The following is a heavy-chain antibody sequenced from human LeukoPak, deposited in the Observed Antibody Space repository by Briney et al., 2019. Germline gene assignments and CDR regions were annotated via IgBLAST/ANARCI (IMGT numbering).Heavy chain of an antibody. CDR3: ARAIAVVDY. D-gene: IGHD6-19*01. CDR1: GYTFTDYY. V-gene: IGHV1-2*02. CDR2: INPNSGGT. Sequence: ASVKVSCKASGYTFTDYYIHWVRQAPGQGLEWMGWINPNSGGTNYAQKFQGRVTMTKDTSISTAYLELTRLRSDDTAVYFCARAIAVVDYWGQRTLLSVSS. J-gene: IGHJ4*01.